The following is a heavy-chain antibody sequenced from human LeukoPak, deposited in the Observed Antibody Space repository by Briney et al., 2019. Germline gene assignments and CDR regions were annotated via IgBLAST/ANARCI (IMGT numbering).Heavy chain of an antibody. J-gene: IGHJ6*04. Sequence: PSETLSLTGTVAGGSISSYYWSWLRQPAGKGLEWIGRIYTSGSTNYNPSLKSLVTMSVDTSKNQFSLKLSSVTAADTAVYYCARTNGVTPNAGGYYYGMDVWGKGTTVTVSS. CDR2: IYTSGST. D-gene: IGHD7-27*01. CDR3: ARTNGVTPNAGGYYYGMDV. V-gene: IGHV4-4*07. CDR1: GGSISSYY.